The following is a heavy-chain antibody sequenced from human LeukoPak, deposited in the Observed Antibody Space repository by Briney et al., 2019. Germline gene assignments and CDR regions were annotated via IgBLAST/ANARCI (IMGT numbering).Heavy chain of an antibody. J-gene: IGHJ6*03. CDR2: IYTSGST. V-gene: IGHV4-61*02. CDR3: ARGSPYYYYYMDV. Sequence: SETLSLTCTVSGGSISSGSYYWSWIRQPAGKGLEWIGRIYTSGSTNYNPSLKSRVTISVDTSKNQFSLKLSSVTAADTAVYYCARGSPYYYYYMDVWGNGTTVTVSS. CDR1: GGSISSGSYY.